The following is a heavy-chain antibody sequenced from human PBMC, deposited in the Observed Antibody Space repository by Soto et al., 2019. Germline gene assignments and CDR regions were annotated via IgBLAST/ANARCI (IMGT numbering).Heavy chain of an antibody. Sequence: GESLKISCKGSGYSFTSYWIGWVRQMPGKGLEWMGIIYPGDSDTRYSPSFQGQVTISADKSISTAYLQWSSLKASDTAMYYCARLATFGGVIDRVAYYYGMDVWGQGTTVTVSS. D-gene: IGHD3-16*02. CDR3: ARLATFGGVIDRVAYYYGMDV. J-gene: IGHJ6*02. V-gene: IGHV5-51*01. CDR2: IYPGDSDT. CDR1: GYSFTSYW.